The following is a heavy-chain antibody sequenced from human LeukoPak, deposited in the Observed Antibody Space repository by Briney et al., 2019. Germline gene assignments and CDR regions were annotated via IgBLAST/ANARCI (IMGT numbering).Heavy chain of an antibody. V-gene: IGHV1-69*01. CDR1: GDTFSSYA. CDR3: ARGTPTRIAAAGGPYAMDV. CDR2: IIPMYGTA. D-gene: IGHD6-13*01. Sequence: GASVKVSCKASGDTFSSYAISWVRQAPGQGLEWMGGIIPMYGTANYAQKFQGRVMITADESTSTVYMELSSLRSEDTALYYCARGTPTRIAAAGGPYAMDVWGRGTTVTVSS. J-gene: IGHJ6*04.